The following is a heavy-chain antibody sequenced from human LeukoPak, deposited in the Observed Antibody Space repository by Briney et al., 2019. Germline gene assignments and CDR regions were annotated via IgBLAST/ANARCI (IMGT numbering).Heavy chain of an antibody. CDR3: AKEYYDILTGYRTDALDI. J-gene: IGHJ3*02. CDR2: ISGSGGST. CDR1: GFTFSSYA. D-gene: IGHD3-9*01. V-gene: IGHV3-23*01. Sequence: PGGSLRLSCAASGFTFSSYAMSWVRQAPGKGLEWVSAISGSGGSTYYADSVKGRFTISRDNSKNTLYLQMNSLRAEDTAVYYCAKEYYDILTGYRTDALDIWGQGTMVTVSS.